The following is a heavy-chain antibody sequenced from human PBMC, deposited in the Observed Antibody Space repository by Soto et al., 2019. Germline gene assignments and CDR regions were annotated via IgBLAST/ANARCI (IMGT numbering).Heavy chain of an antibody. CDR2: ISSSSSYI. Sequence: EVQLVESGGGLVKPGGSLRLSCAASGFTFSSYSMNWVRQAPGKGLEWVSSISSSSSYIYYADSVKGRFTISRDNAKNSLYLQMNSLRAEDTAVYYCAIERYDSSGYYYFDYWGQGTLVTVSS. CDR1: GFTFSSYS. J-gene: IGHJ4*02. D-gene: IGHD3-22*01. CDR3: AIERYDSSGYYYFDY. V-gene: IGHV3-21*01.